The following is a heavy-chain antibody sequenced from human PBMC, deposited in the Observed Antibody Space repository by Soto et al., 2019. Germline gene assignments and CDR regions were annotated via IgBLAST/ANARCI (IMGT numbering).Heavy chain of an antibody. Sequence: TLTHTEPVSCFTISSGYAHWSLSGQHPGKGLEWIGNIYDSGNPYYNPSLTSRRIISIATSKNQFSLKVGSVTAADTAVYYCARSSIYGMDVWGQGTKVTVS. CDR2: IYDSGNP. D-gene: IGHD3-9*01. V-gene: IGHV4-30-4*01. CDR3: ARSSIYGMDV. CDR1: CFTISSGYAH. J-gene: IGHJ6*02.